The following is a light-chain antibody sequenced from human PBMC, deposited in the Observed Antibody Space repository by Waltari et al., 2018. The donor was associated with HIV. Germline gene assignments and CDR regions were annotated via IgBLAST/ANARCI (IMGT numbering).Light chain of an antibody. CDR1: DLAANY. CDR2: QDN. J-gene: IGLJ3*02. V-gene: IGLV3-1*01. CDR3: QAWGSTTSGV. Sequence: SSEVTQPPSVAVSPGQTATITCSGYDLAANYTCWYQQQPGQSPLLVIYQDNKRPSGIPERFSGSSSGHTATLTISGTLPMDEADYYCQAWGSTTSGVFGRGTRLTVL.